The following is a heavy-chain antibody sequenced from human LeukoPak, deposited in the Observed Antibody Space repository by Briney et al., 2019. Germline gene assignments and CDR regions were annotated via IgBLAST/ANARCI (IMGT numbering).Heavy chain of an antibody. D-gene: IGHD4-17*01. Sequence: GGSLRLSCAASGFTVSSNYMSWVRQAPGKGLEWVSVIYSGGSTYYADSAKGRFTISRDNSKNTLYLQMNSLRAEDTAVYYCARESNLRALDYWGQGTLVTVSS. V-gene: IGHV3-66*01. CDR3: ARESNLRALDY. CDR1: GFTVSSNY. J-gene: IGHJ4*02. CDR2: IYSGGST.